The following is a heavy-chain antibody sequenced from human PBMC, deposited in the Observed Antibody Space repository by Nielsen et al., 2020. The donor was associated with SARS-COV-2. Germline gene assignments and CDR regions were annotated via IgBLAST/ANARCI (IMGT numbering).Heavy chain of an antibody. D-gene: IGHD3-10*01. CDR2: ISGSGGST. V-gene: IGHV3-23*01. J-gene: IGHJ6*02. CDR3: AKGGWFGELYYYGMDV. CDR1: GFTFSSYA. Sequence: GESLKISCAASGFTFSSYAMSWVRQAPGKGLEWVSAISGSGGSTYYADSVKGRFTISRDNSKNTLYLQMNSLRAEDTAVYYCAKGGWFGELYYYGMDVWGQGTTVTVSS.